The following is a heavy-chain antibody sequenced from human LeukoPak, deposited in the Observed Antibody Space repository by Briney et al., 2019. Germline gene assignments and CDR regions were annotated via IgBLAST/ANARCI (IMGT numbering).Heavy chain of an antibody. V-gene: IGHV4-59*01. CDR2: IYYSGST. J-gene: IGHJ4*02. CDR1: GGSISSYY. CDR3: ARVQAAREPIDY. Sequence: SETLSLTCTVSGGSISSYYWSWIRQPPGKGLEWIGYIYYSGSTNYNPSLKSRVTISVDTSKNQFSLKLSSVTAADTAVYYCARVQAAREPIDYWGQGTLVTVSS. D-gene: IGHD2-2*01.